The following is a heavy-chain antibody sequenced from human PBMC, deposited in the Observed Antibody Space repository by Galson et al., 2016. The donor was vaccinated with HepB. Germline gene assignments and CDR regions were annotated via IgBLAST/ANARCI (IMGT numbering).Heavy chain of an antibody. CDR2: IYPGDSET. D-gene: IGHD4-23*01. CDR1: GYRFTGYW. J-gene: IGHJ2*01. V-gene: IGHV5-51*01. Sequence: QSGAEVKKPGESLKISCKGSGYRFTGYWIGWVRQMPGKGLEWLGIIYPGDSETTYSPSFRGQVTISADKSISTAYLQWTGLKASDTAMYYCARQWGNSGYFDLWGRGTLVTVSS. CDR3: ARQWGNSGYFDL.